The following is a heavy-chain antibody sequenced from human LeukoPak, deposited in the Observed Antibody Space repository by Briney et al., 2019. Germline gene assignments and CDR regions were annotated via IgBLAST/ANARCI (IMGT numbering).Heavy chain of an antibody. D-gene: IGHD6-13*01. Sequence: GGSLRLSCAASGFTFSSYAMSWVRQAPGKGLVWVSRINSDGSSTSYADSVKGRFTISRDNAKNSLYLQMNSLRAEDTAVYYCARDSRYTAGIWYSSSWSWFDPWGQGTLVTVSS. CDR3: ARDSRYTAGIWYSSSWSWFDP. CDR2: INSDGSST. J-gene: IGHJ5*02. V-gene: IGHV3-74*01. CDR1: GFTFSSYA.